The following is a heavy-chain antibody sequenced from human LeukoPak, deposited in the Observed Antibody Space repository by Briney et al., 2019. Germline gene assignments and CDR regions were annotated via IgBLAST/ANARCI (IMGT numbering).Heavy chain of an antibody. Sequence: PGGSLRLSCAASGFTFSSYGMHWVRQAPGKGLEWVAVIWYDGSNKYYADSVKGRFTISRDNSKNTLYLQMNSLRAEDTAVYYCARDLRCSSTSCYVPNYYGMDVWGQGTTVTVSS. CDR3: ARDLRCSSTSCYVPNYYGMDV. V-gene: IGHV3-33*01. J-gene: IGHJ6*02. CDR1: GFTFSSYG. D-gene: IGHD2-2*01. CDR2: IWYDGSNK.